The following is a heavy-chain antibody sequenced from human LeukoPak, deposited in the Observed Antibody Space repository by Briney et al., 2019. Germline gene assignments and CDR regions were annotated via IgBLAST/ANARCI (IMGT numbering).Heavy chain of an antibody. Sequence: TEGSLRLSCAASGFTFSSYGMHWVRQAPGNGPEWVANIKEDESEKNYVNSVKDRFTISRDNAKNSLYLQMNSLRAEDTAVYYCARVTSGSSYRPFDYWGQGTLVTVSS. V-gene: IGHV3-7*01. CDR3: ARVTSGSSYRPFDY. D-gene: IGHD3-10*01. CDR2: IKEDESEK. CDR1: GFTFSSYG. J-gene: IGHJ4*02.